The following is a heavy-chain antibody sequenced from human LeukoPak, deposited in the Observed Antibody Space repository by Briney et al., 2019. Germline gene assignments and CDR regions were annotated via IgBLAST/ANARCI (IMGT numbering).Heavy chain of an antibody. CDR2: ISGSGGST. J-gene: IGHJ4*01. CDR1: AFTFRSYA. V-gene: IGHV3-23*01. D-gene: IGHD5-12*01. Sequence: PGGSLRLSCAASAFTFRSYAMIWVRQAPGKGLEWVSGISGSGGSTYYSDSVKGRFTISRDNSNNTLYLQMNSLRAEDTAVYYCARDHRYAFDNWGHGTLVTVSS. CDR3: ARDHRYAFDN.